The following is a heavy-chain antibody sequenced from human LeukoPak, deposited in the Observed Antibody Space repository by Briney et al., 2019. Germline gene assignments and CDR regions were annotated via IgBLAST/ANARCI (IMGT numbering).Heavy chain of an antibody. V-gene: IGHV7-4-1*02. CDR1: GYTFTSYA. CDR2: INTNTGNP. CDR3: ARDGGLDTALVTGVFDF. J-gene: IGHJ4*02. D-gene: IGHD5-18*01. Sequence: ASVKVSCKASGYTFTSYAMNWVRQAPGQGLEWMGWINTNTGNPTYAQGFTGRFVFSLDTSVSTAYLQISSLKAEDTAVYYCARDGGLDTALVTGVFDFWGQGTLVTVSS.